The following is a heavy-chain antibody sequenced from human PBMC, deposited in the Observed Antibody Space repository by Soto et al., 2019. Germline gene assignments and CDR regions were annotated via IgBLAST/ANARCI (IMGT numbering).Heavy chain of an antibody. J-gene: IGHJ5*02. V-gene: IGHV3-21*01. D-gene: IGHD6-19*01. Sequence: PWGSLRLSCAASGFTFSSYSMNWVRQAPGKGLEWVSSISSSSSYIYYADSVKGRFTISRDNAKNSLYLQMNSLRAEDTAVYYCARGHSSGWSPWGQGTLVTVSS. CDR2: ISSSSSYI. CDR3: ARGHSSGWSP. CDR1: GFTFSSYS.